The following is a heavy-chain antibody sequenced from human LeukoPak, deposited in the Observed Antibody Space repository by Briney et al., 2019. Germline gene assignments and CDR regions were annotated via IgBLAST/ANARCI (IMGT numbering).Heavy chain of an antibody. CDR1: GGTSSSYA. CDR2: IIPIFGTA. V-gene: IGHV1-69*13. D-gene: IGHD3-3*01. CDR3: AREGIFGRDFWIPYYFDY. Sequence: GASVKVSCKASGGTSSSYAISWVRQAPGQGLEWMGGIIPIFGTANYAQKFQGRLTITADESTSTAYMELSTLRSEDTAVYYCAREGIFGRDFWIPYYFDYWGQGTLVTVSS. J-gene: IGHJ4*02.